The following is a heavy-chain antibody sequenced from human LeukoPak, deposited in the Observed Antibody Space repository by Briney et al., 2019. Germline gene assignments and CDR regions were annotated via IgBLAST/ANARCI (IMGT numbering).Heavy chain of an antibody. J-gene: IGHJ3*02. CDR3: ARELQYDAFDI. CDR2: IYDSRST. D-gene: IGHD4-11*01. CDR1: GGSISSGGYS. V-gene: IGHV4-30-2*01. Sequence: SETLSLTCAVSGGSISSGGYSWSWLRQPPGTGLEWIGYIYDSRSTYYNPSLKSRVTISVDRSKNQFSLKLSSVTAADTAVYYCARELQYDAFDIWGQGTMVTVSS.